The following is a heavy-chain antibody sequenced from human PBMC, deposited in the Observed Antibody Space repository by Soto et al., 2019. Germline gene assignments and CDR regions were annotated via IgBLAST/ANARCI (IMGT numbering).Heavy chain of an antibody. CDR1: GGSFSGYY. Sequence: QVQLQQWGAGLLKPSETLSLTCAVYGGSFSGYYWSWIRQPPGKGLEWIGEINHSGSTNYNPSLKSRVTISVDTSKNQFSLKLSSVTAADTAVYYCARGLERWLSYGDYWCQGTLVTVSS. D-gene: IGHD2-21*01. V-gene: IGHV4-34*01. CDR2: INHSGST. CDR3: ARGLERWLSYGDY. J-gene: IGHJ4*02.